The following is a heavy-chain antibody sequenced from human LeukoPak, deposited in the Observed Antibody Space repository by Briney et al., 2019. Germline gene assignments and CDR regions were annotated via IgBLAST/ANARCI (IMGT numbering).Heavy chain of an antibody. CDR2: ISSSGSTM. J-gene: IGHJ4*02. V-gene: IGHV3-11*01. CDR3: ARGKSRLVDSFDC. D-gene: IGHD2-2*01. CDR1: GFTFSDYY. Sequence: GGSLRLSCAASGFTFSDYYMNWIRQAPGKGLEWVSYISSSGSTMNYADSVKGRFTISRDNAKNSLYLQINSLRADDTAVYYCARGKSRLVDSFDCWGQGTLVTVSS.